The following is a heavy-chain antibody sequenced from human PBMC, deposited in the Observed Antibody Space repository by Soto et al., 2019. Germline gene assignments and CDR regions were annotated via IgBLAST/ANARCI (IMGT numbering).Heavy chain of an antibody. D-gene: IGHD1-26*01. CDR2: VNWNGGST. V-gene: IGHV3-20*04. CDR3: VRGASLNFDY. CDR1: GFTFDDYG. J-gene: IGHJ4*02. Sequence: EVQLVESGGGVLRPGGSLRLSCAASGFTFDDYGMSWARQAPGKGLEWVSGVNWNGGSTGYADSVKGRFTISRDNDKNSLYLQMNSLRAEDTAFYYCVRGASLNFDYWGQGTLVTVSS.